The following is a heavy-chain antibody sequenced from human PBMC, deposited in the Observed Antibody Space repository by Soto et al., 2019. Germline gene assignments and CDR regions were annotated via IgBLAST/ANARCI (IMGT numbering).Heavy chain of an antibody. CDR3: ARSRAGVRWLQIKGSWFDP. D-gene: IGHD5-12*01. V-gene: IGHV6-1*01. J-gene: IGHJ5*02. Sequence: SQTLSLTCAISGDSVSSNSAARNWIRQSPSRGLEWLGRTYYRSKWYNDYAVSVKSRITINPDTSKNQFSLQLNSVTPEDTAVYYCARSRAGVRWLQIKGSWFDPWGQGTLVTVSS. CDR1: GDSVSSNSAA. CDR2: TYYRSKWYN.